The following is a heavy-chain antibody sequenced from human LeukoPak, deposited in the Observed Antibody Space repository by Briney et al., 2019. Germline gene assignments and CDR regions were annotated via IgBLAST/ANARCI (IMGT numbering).Heavy chain of an antibody. V-gene: IGHV3-48*03. CDR1: GLTFSNFK. CDR3: ASWAGNAQSDSWTGPFDY. J-gene: IGHJ4*02. D-gene: IGHD3/OR15-3a*01. CDR2: ISGSGRST. Sequence: GGSLRLSCAVSGLTFSNFKMNWVRQAPGKGLEWVSYISGSGRSTFYADSVKGRFTISRDNAKNLLYLQMSSLRVEDTAVYYCASWAGNAQSDSWTGPFDYWGQGTLVTVSS.